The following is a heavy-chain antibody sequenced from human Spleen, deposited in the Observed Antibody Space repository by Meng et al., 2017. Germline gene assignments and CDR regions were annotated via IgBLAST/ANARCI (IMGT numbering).Heavy chain of an antibody. CDR1: GGTFISYA. CDR2: IIPIFGTA. V-gene: IGHV1-69*13. D-gene: IGHD2-2*01. J-gene: IGHJ5*02. Sequence: SAKVSCRASGGTFISYAISWVRQAPGQGLEWMGGIIPIFGTANYAQKFQGRVTITADESTSTAYMELSSLRSEDTAVYYCARVSVYCSSTSCYVYNWFDPWGQGTLVTVS. CDR3: ARVSVYCSSTSCYVYNWFDP.